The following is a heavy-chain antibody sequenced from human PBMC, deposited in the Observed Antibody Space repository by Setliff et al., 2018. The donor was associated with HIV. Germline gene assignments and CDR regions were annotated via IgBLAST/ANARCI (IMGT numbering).Heavy chain of an antibody. Sequence: PGESLKISCKTSGSSFSTYWVGWVRQMPGKGLEWLGILYFGDSDPKYNPSFEGQVTISADKSIKTAFLQWRSLKTSDTAIYYCVRGRGGYFGGGRYYNLPYFDSWGQGTLVTVSS. CDR1: GSSFSTYW. D-gene: IGHD2-15*01. CDR3: VRGRGGYFGGGRYYNLPYFDS. J-gene: IGHJ4*02. V-gene: IGHV5-51*03. CDR2: LYFGDSDP.